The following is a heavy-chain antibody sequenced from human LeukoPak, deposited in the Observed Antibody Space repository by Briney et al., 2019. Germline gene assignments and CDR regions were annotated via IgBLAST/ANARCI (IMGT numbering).Heavy chain of an antibody. CDR3: ARVTGYVMEDYFDY. CDR1: IGSIGSYY. J-gene: IGHJ4*02. D-gene: IGHD6-13*01. CDR2: IYYTGMA. V-gene: IGHV4-59*12. Sequence: SETLSLTCTVSIGSIGSYYWSWIRQPPGKGLEWIGHIYYTGMADYNPSLKSRVTISVDRSENHFSLNMNSVTAADTAVYYCARVTGYVMEDYFDYWGQGTLVTVSS.